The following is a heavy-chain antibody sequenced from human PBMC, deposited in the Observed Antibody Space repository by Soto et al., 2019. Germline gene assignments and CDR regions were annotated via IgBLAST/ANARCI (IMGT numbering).Heavy chain of an antibody. V-gene: IGHV4-61*01. J-gene: IGHJ4*02. CDR3: AGDRIGPGATFDL. CDR2: MYYGGRT. D-gene: IGHD1-26*01. CDR1: GTSVRSGTYY. Sequence: QVQLQESGPGQLKPSETLSLTCSVSGTSVRSGTYYWTWIRQRPGKGLEWIGYMYYGGRTNYNPSLKSRLTMSIDESKNQFSLRLHSVNAADTAMYYCAGDRIGPGATFDLWGQGNLFAVSS.